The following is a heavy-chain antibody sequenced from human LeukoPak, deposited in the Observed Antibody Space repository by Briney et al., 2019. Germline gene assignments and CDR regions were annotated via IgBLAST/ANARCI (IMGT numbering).Heavy chain of an antibody. D-gene: IGHD1-26*01. CDR2: ISSSSSYI. V-gene: IGHV3-21*01. Sequence: GGSLRLSCAASGFTFSSYSMNWVRQAPGKGLEWVSSISSSSSYIYYADSVKGRFTISRDNAKNSLYLQMNSLRAEDTAVYYCARPANIVGATIPDYWGQGTLVTVSS. J-gene: IGHJ4*02. CDR3: ARPANIVGATIPDY. CDR1: GFTFSSYS.